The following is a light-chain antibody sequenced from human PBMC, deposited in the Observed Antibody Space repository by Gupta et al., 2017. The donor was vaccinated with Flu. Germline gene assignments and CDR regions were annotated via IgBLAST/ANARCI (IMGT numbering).Light chain of an antibody. CDR2: DDN. CDR3: QSIDSSDNGGV. CDR1: SGTSARNF. Sequence: TISCTRSSGTSARNFVKCYQHRPGSSPTTVIYDDNNSLSGCSARAPGSIDSSSNSASLTISGLKTEDAADYYCQSIDSSDNGGVFGGGTTLTVL. V-gene: IGLV6-57*01. J-gene: IGLJ2*01.